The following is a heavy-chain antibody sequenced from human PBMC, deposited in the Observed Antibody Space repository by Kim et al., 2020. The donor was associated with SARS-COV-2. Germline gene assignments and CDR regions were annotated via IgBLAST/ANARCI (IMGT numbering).Heavy chain of an antibody. J-gene: IGHJ4*02. CDR2: ISAYNGNT. V-gene: IGHV1-18*04. Sequence: ASVKVSCKASGYTFTSYGISWVRQAPGQGLEWMGWISAYNGNTNYAQKLQGRVTMTTDTSTSTAYMELRSLRSDDTAVYYCARGPQFWGFGELEDYWGQGTLVTVSS. D-gene: IGHD3-10*01. CDR3: ARGPQFWGFGELEDY. CDR1: GYTFTSYG.